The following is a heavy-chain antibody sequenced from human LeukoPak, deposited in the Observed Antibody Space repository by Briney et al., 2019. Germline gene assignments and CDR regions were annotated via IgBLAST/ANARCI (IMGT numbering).Heavy chain of an antibody. J-gene: IGHJ6*03. CDR2: IIPIFGTA. V-gene: IGHV1-69*01. CDR3: ARGPRGDCSSTSCYRYYYYYMDV. Sequence: SVKVSCKASGGTFSSYAISWVRQAPGQGLEWMGGIIPIFGTANYAQKFQGRVTITADESTSTAYMELSSLRSEDTAVYYCARGPRGDCSSTSCYRYYYYYMDVWGKGTTVTVSS. D-gene: IGHD2-2*01. CDR1: GGTFSSYA.